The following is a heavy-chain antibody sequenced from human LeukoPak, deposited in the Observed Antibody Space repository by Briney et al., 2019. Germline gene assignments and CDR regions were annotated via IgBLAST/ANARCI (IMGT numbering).Heavy chain of an antibody. CDR2: VYYGRSP. CDR1: GDSISRSTYY. D-gene: IGHD2-15*01. Sequence: SETLSLTCTVSGDSISRSTYYWARIRQPPGKGLEWIGSVYYGRSPYFNPSLESRATISVDTSKNHFSLKMSSVTAADTAVYYCARGRGYCSGGSCYGDYWGQGTLVTVSS. V-gene: IGHV4-39*02. J-gene: IGHJ4*02. CDR3: ARGRGYCSGGSCYGDY.